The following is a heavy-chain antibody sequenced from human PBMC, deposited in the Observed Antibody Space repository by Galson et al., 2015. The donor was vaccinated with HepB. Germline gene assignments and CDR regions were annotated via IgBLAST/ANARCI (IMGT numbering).Heavy chain of an antibody. CDR1: GFTVSSNY. J-gene: IGHJ4*02. Sequence: SLRLSCAASGFTVSSNYMSWVRQAPGKGLEWVSVIYSGGSTYYADSVKGRFTISSDNSKNTLYLQMNSLRAEDTAVYYCARGRRPRGTYYYDSSGYYYFDYWGQGTLVTVSS. D-gene: IGHD3-22*01. CDR3: ARGRRPRGTYYYDSSGYYYFDY. V-gene: IGHV3-66*02. CDR2: IYSGGST.